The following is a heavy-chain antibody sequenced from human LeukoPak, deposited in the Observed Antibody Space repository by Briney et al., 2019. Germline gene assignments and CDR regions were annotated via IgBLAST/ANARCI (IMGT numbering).Heavy chain of an antibody. CDR3: ARVGRWPGTLFDS. V-gene: IGHV3-11*01. Sequence: EGSLTLSCAPSGFTFSDYYMTWIRQAPGKGLEWLAYIDSSGSTIYHADSVKGRFTISRDNARNSLYLQVTSLGAEDTAVYYCARVGRWPGTLFDSWGQGTLVTVSS. D-gene: IGHD5-24*01. J-gene: IGHJ4*02. CDR1: GFTFSDYY. CDR2: IDSSGSTI.